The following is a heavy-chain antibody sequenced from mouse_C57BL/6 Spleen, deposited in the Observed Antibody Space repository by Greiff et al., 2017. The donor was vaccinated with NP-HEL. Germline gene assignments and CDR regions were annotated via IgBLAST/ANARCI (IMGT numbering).Heavy chain of an antibody. CDR3: ARRGYYGSSYDWYFDV. J-gene: IGHJ1*03. D-gene: IGHD1-1*01. CDR1: GFSLSTSGMG. CDR2: IYWVDDK. V-gene: IGHV8-12*01. Sequence: QVTLKESGPGILQSSQTLSLTCSFSGFSLSTSGMGVSWIRQPSGKGLEWLAHIYWVDDKRYNPPLKSRLTISKDTARNQVFLKITSVDTADTATDYCARRGYYGSSYDWYFDVWGTGTTVTVSS.